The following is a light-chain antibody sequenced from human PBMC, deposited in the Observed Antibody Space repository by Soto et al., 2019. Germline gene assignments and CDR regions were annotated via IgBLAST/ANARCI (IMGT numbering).Light chain of an antibody. Sequence: EIFLTQSPDTLSLSPGERATLTCRASQSVTNYIAWYQQRPGQAPRLLIYDASNRATGVPARFSGRRSGTDFTLTISDLEPADFGLYYCQQRLNWPPGFGQGTKVEIK. V-gene: IGKV3-11*01. CDR2: DAS. CDR1: QSVTNY. J-gene: IGKJ1*01. CDR3: QQRLNWPPG.